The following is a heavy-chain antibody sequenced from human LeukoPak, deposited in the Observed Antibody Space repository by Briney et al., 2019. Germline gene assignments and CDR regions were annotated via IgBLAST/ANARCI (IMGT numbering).Heavy chain of an antibody. V-gene: IGHV3-23*01. D-gene: IGHD6-19*01. CDR2: ISGSGGST. CDR3: AKDRGRAVAGSEFDY. J-gene: IGHJ4*02. Sequence: GGSLRLSCAASGFTFSNYGMTWVRQAPGKGLEWVSVISGSGGSTNYADSVKGRFTISRDNSKNTLYLQMNSLRAEDTAVYYCAKDRGRAVAGSEFDYWGQGTLVTVSS. CDR1: GFTFSNYG.